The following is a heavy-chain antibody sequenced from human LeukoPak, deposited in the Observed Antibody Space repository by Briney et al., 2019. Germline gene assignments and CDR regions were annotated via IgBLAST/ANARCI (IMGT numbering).Heavy chain of an antibody. D-gene: IGHD6-13*01. J-gene: IGHJ4*02. V-gene: IGHV4-39*01. CDR1: GGSISSSSYY. CDR2: IYYSGST. CDR3: ARGTSSSWYRRFDY. Sequence: SSDTLSLTCTVSGGSISSSSYYWGWIRQPPGKGLEWIGGIYYSGSTYYNPSLKSRVTISVDTSKNQFSLKLSSVTAADTAVYYCARGTSSSWYRRFDYWGQGTLVTVSS.